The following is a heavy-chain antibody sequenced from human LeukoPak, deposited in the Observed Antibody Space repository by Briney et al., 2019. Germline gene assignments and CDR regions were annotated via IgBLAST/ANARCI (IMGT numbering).Heavy chain of an antibody. D-gene: IGHD5-12*01. CDR1: GGTFSSYA. CDR3: ARDHGYGGYAEITYYFDY. V-gene: IGHV1-69*05. CDR2: IIPIFGTA. Sequence: SVKVSCKASGGTFSSYAISWVRQAPGQGLEWMGRIIPIFGTANYAQKFQGRVTITTDESTSTAYMELSSLRSEDTAVYYCARDHGYGGYAEITYYFDYWGQGTLVTVSS. J-gene: IGHJ4*02.